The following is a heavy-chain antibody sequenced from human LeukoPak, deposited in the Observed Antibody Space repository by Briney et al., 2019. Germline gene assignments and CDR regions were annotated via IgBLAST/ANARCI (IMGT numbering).Heavy chain of an antibody. CDR1: GGTFSSYA. CDR2: IIPIFGTA. V-gene: IGHV1-69*13. CDR3: ARVVDPNLDYYYYGMDV. Sequence: SVKVSCKASGGTFSSYAISWVRQAPGQGLEWMGGIIPIFGTANYAQKFQGRVTITADESTSTAYMELRSLRSDDTAVYYCARVVDPNLDYYYYGMDVWGQGTTVTVSS. D-gene: IGHD2-15*01. J-gene: IGHJ6*02.